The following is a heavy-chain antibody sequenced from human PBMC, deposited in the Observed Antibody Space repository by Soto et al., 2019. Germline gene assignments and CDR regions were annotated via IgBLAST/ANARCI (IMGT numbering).Heavy chain of an antibody. J-gene: IGHJ4*02. D-gene: IGHD3-22*01. CDR1: GFTFSNYA. V-gene: IGHV3-23*01. CDR3: AKDYYYDSSGPLFFDY. Sequence: GGSLRLSCAASGFTFSNYAMSWVRQAPGKGLEWVSGIRSSGDVTYYADSVMGRFTISRDNSKNTLYLQMNSLRAEDTAVYYCAKDYYYDSSGPLFFDYWGQGTLVTVSS. CDR2: IRSSGDVT.